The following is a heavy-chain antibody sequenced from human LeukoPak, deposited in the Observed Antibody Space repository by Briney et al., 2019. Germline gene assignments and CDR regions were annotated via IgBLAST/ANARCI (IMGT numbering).Heavy chain of an antibody. CDR1: GGSISSYY. CDR3: AINGSYFDAFDI. J-gene: IGHJ3*02. D-gene: IGHD1-26*01. CDR2: IYYSGST. V-gene: IGHV4-59*01. Sequence: SETLSLTCTVSGGSISSYYWSWIRQPPGKGLEWIGYIYYSGSTNYNPSLKSRVTISVDTSKNQFSLKLSSVTAADTAVYYCAINGSYFDAFDIWGQGTMVTVSS.